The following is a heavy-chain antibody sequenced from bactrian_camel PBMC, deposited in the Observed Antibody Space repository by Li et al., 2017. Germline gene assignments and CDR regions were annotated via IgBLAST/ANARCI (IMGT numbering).Heavy chain of an antibody. D-gene: IGHD4*01. Sequence: HVQLVESGGGSVQAGGSLRLSCAASGDTRRYCMGWFRQAPGKEREGVAAIAIDSNTVYADSVKGRFTISKDNAKNTLYLQMNTLKPEDTGMYFCAANGPCRVIATQPMVSEYDHWGQGTQVTVS. CDR2: IAIDSNT. CDR1: GDTRRYC. V-gene: IGHV3S55*01. J-gene: IGHJ4*01. CDR3: AANGPCRVIATQPMVSEYDH.